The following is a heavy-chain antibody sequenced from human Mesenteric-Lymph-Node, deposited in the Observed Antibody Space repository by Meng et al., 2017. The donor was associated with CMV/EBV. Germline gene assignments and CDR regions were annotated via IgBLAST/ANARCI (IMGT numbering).Heavy chain of an antibody. CDR1: GFTFSSYS. CDR2: ISSSSSYI. CDR3: ARVGHSGSYLDAFDI. V-gene: IGHV3-21*01. J-gene: IGHJ3*02. D-gene: IGHD1-26*01. Sequence: GGSLRLSCAASGFTFSSYSMNWVRQAPGKGLEWVSSISSSSSYIYYADSVKGRFTISRDNAKNSLYLQMNSLRAEDTAVYYCARVGHSGSYLDAFDIWGQGTMVTVSS.